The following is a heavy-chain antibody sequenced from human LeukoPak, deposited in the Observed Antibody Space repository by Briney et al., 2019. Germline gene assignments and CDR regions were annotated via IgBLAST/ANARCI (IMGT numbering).Heavy chain of an antibody. D-gene: IGHD3-9*01. CDR2: ISSSSSTI. CDR1: GFTFSSYS. J-gene: IGHJ6*02. CDR3: ARDLRDILTGYYYTTLYYYYGMDV. Sequence: GGSLRLSCAASGFTFSSYSMNWVRQAPGKGLEWVSYISSSSSTIYYADSVKGRFTISRDNAKNSLYLQMNSLRAEDTAVYYCARDLRDILTGYYYTTLYYYYGMDVWGQGTTVTVSS. V-gene: IGHV3-48*04.